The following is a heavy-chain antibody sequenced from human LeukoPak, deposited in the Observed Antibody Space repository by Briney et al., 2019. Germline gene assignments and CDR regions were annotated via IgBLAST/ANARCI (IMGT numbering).Heavy chain of an antibody. V-gene: IGHV4-34*01. J-gene: IGHJ5*02. Sequence: PSETLSLTCTVYGGSFSGYYWSWIRQPPGKGLEWIGEINHSGSTNYNPSLKSRVTISVDTSKNQFSLKLSSVTAADTAVYYCAKPRGIWSGYYRGGWFDPWGQGTLVTVSS. CDR1: GGSFSGYY. CDR2: INHSGST. D-gene: IGHD3-3*01. CDR3: AKPRGIWSGYYRGGWFDP.